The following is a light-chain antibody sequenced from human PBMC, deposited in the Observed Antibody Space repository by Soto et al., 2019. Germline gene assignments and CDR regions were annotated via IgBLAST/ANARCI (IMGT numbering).Light chain of an antibody. CDR1: QDIGTY. CDR2: DAS. CDR3: QQFYNYPRT. J-gene: IGKJ1*01. V-gene: IGKV1-8*01. Sequence: AIRMTRSPSSLSASTGDRVTITCRATQDIGTYLAWYQQIPGKAPKLLIYDASTLQTGVPSRFSGSGSGTDFTLTISYLQSEDFGTYYCQQFYNYPRTFGQGTKVDIK.